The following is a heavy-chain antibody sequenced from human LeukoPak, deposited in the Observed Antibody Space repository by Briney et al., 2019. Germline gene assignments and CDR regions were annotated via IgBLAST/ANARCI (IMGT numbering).Heavy chain of an antibody. CDR3: ARENDYGDRSDY. CDR2: IYYSGST. CDR1: GGSISSYY. D-gene: IGHD4-17*01. V-gene: IGHV4-59*01. Sequence: SETLSLTCTVSGGSISSYYWSWIRQPPGKGLEWIGYIYYSGSTNYNPSLKSRVTISVDTSKNQFSLKLSSVTAADTAVYYCARENDYGDRSDYWGQGTLVTVSS. J-gene: IGHJ4*02.